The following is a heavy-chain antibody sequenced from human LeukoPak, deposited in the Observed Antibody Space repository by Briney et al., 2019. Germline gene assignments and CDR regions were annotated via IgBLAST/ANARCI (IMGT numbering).Heavy chain of an antibody. J-gene: IGHJ4*02. V-gene: IGHV3-9*01. CDR2: ISWNSGSI. Sequence: PGRSLRLSCAASGFTFDDYAMHWVRQAPGKGLEWVSGISWNSGSIGYADSVKGRFTISRDNAKNSLYLQMNSLRAEDTALYYCAKDIIPTSSSYVDYWGQGTLVTVSS. D-gene: IGHD6-13*01. CDR1: GFTFDDYA. CDR3: AKDIIPTSSSYVDY.